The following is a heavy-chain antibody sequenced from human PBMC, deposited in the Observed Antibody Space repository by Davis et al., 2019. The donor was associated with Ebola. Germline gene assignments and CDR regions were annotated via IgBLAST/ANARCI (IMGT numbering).Heavy chain of an antibody. CDR1: VITFSSYG. Sequence: GGSLRLSCADSVITFSSYGMHWVRQAPGKGLEWVAVISYDGSNKYYADSVKGRFTISRDNSKNTLYLQMNSLRAEDTAVYYCAKDPGGGGSGKYLSAGGMYYFDYWGQGTLVTVSS. D-gene: IGHD3-10*01. V-gene: IGHV3-30*18. J-gene: IGHJ4*02. CDR2: ISYDGSNK. CDR3: AKDPGGGGSGKYLSAGGMYYFDY.